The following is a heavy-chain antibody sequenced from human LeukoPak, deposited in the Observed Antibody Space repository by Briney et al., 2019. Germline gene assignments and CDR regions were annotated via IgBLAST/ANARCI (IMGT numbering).Heavy chain of an antibody. CDR1: GFTFSSYS. J-gene: IGHJ4*02. V-gene: IGHV3-48*01. CDR2: ISSSSSTI. Sequence: GGSLRLSCAASGFTFSSYSMNWVRQAPGKGLEWVSYISSSSSTIYYADSVKGRFTISRDNAKNSLYLQMNSLRAEDTAVYYCASFTQPYSSDTFDCWGQGTLVTVSS. CDR3: ASFTQPYSSDTFDC. D-gene: IGHD6-19*01.